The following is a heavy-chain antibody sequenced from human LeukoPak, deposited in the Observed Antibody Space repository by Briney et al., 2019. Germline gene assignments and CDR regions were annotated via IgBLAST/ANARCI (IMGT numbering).Heavy chain of an antibody. D-gene: IGHD2-2*01. CDR2: IYYSGST. CDR3: ARAQISTQLVDY. Sequence: SQTLSLTCTVSGGSISSGDYYWSWIRQPPGKGLEWIGYIYYSGSTYYNPSLKSRVTISVDTSKNQFSLKLSSVTAADTAVYYCARAQISTQLVDYWGQGTLVTVSS. CDR1: GGSISSGDYY. J-gene: IGHJ4*02. V-gene: IGHV4-30-4*08.